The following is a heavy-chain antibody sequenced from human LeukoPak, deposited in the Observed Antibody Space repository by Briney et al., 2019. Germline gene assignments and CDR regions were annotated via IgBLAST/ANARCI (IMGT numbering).Heavy chain of an antibody. CDR1: GYTFTGYY. CDR3: ARVGARYCSSTSCSYDAFDI. Sequence: ASVKVSCKASGYTFTGYYMHWVRQAPGQGLEWMGWINPNSGGTNYAQKFQGRVTMTRDTSISTTYMELSRLRSDDTAVYYCARVGARYCSSTSCSYDAFDIWGQGTMVTVSS. CDR2: INPNSGGT. V-gene: IGHV1-2*02. J-gene: IGHJ3*02. D-gene: IGHD2-2*01.